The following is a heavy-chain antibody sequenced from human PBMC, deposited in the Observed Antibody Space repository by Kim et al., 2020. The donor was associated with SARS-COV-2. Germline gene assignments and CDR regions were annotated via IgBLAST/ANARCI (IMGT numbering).Heavy chain of an antibody. CDR3: ARGRSDIVVVPAIHQGRGYYYGMDV. D-gene: IGHD2-2*01. V-gene: IGHV1-69*13. Sequence: SVKVSCKASGGTFSSYAISWVRQAPGQGLEWMGGIIPIFGTANYAQKFQGRVTITADESTSTAYMELSSLRSEDTAVYYCARGRSDIVVVPAIHQGRGYYYGMDVWGQGTTVTVSS. J-gene: IGHJ6*02. CDR2: IIPIFGTA. CDR1: GGTFSSYA.